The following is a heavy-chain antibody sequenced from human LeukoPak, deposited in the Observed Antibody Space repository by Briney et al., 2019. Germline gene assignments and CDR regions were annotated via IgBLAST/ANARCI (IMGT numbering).Heavy chain of an antibody. CDR2: IHSGGST. CDR3: ARDGDYGGFDP. V-gene: IGHV3-66*01. CDR1: GFTVRSNQ. Sequence: TGGSLRLSCAASGFTVRSNQMNWGRQAPGKGLEWVSVIHSGGSTFYADSVKGRFIISRDNSKNTLYLQMKSLRAEDAAVYHCARDGDYGGFDPGGQGTLVTVSS. D-gene: IGHD4-17*01. J-gene: IGHJ5*02.